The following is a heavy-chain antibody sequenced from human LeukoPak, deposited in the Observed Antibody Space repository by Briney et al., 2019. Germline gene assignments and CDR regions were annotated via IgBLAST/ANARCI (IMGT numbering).Heavy chain of an antibody. Sequence: PGGSLRLSCAASGFTFSSYAMSWVRQAPGKGLEWVANIKQDGSEKYYVDSVKGRFTISRDNAKNSLYLQMNSLRAEDTAVYYCASHQGLYGSGSYPFYFDYWGQGTLVTVSS. J-gene: IGHJ4*02. CDR3: ASHQGLYGSGSYPFYFDY. D-gene: IGHD3-10*01. CDR2: IKQDGSEK. V-gene: IGHV3-7*01. CDR1: GFTFSSYA.